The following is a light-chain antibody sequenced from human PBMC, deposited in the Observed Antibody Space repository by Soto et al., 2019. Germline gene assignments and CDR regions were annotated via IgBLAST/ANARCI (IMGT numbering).Light chain of an antibody. CDR3: QKSYTIPWT. CDR2: AGS. Sequence: DIQLTQSPSSLSASVGDRVTITCRASQPISSHLNWFQQKPGKAPRLLIYAGSRLLGGVPLRFSASESGTDSTLTIISLQPEDFATYFCQKSYTIPWTFGLGTRVEIK. J-gene: IGKJ1*01. CDR1: QPISSH. V-gene: IGKV1-39*01.